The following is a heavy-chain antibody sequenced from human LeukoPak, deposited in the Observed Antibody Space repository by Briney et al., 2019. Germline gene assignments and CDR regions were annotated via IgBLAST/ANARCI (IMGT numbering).Heavy chain of an antibody. CDR2: IYTSGRT. CDR3: ARDPQLGPFDY. CDR1: GGSISSYY. Sequence: SETLSLTCTVSGGSISSYYWSWIRQPAGKGLEWIGRIYTSGRTNYNPSLKSRVTMSVDTSKRQFSLKLSSVTAADTAVYYCARDPQLGPFDYWGQGTLVTVSS. V-gene: IGHV4-4*07. D-gene: IGHD6-6*01. J-gene: IGHJ4*02.